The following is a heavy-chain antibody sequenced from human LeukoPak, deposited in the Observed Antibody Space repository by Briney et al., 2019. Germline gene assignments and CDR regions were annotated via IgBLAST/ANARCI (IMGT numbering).Heavy chain of an antibody. J-gene: IGHJ4*02. V-gene: IGHV3-23*01. CDR1: GFTFRSDA. Sequence: QPGGSLRLSCEASGFTFRSDAMTWVRQAPGKRLEWVSVVSGTSGTSYSADSVKGRFTISRDNSKNILYLEMNSLRAEDTAVYYCAKAMYSYTSGTFYPAYWGQGTLVTVSS. CDR2: VSGTSGTS. CDR3: AKAMYSYTSGTFYPAY. D-gene: IGHD3-10*01.